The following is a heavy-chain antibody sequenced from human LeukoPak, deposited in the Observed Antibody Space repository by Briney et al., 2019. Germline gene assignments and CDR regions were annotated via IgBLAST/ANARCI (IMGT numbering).Heavy chain of an antibody. CDR3: ARWLSHKIDSNGYLDY. CDR1: GFTFSSNG. J-gene: IGHJ4*02. V-gene: IGHV3-33*01. CDR2: IWYDGSQK. Sequence: GRSLRLSCAASGFTFSSNGMHWVRQAPGKGLEWVAVIWYDGSQKYYGDSVKGRFTISRDNSKNTLYLQMNSLGAEDTAVYYCARWLSHKIDSNGYLDYWGQGALVTVSS. D-gene: IGHD3-22*01.